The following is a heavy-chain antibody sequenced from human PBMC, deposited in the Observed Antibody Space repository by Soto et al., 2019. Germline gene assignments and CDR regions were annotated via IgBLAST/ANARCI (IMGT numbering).Heavy chain of an antibody. CDR3: AKDHYGGNSGDY. CDR2: ISYDGSNK. CDR1: GFTFSSYG. D-gene: IGHD4-17*01. J-gene: IGHJ4*02. Sequence: PGGSLRLSCAAYGFTFSSYGMHWVRQAPGKGLEWVAVISYDGSNKYYADSVKGRFTISRDNSKNTLYLQMNSLRAEDTAVYYCAKDHYGGNSGDYWGQGTLVTVSS. V-gene: IGHV3-30*18.